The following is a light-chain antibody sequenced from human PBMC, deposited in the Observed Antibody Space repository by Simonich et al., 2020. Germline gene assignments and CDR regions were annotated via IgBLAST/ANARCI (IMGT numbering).Light chain of an antibody. Sequence: DVVMTQSPLSLPVTLGQPASISCRSSQSLVHSDGNTYLNWFPQRPGQSPRRLIYKGTNRDSGVPDRFSGSGSGTDFTLKISRVEAEDVGVYYCMQSIQLPWTFGQGTKVEIK. CDR2: KGT. CDR1: QSLVHSDGNTY. V-gene: IGKV2-30*02. J-gene: IGKJ1*01. CDR3: MQSIQLPWT.